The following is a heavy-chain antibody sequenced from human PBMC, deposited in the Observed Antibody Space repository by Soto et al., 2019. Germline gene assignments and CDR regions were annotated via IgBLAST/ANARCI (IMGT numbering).Heavy chain of an antibody. V-gene: IGHV1-18*01. CDR3: ARVCLAVAGRCYYYGMDV. D-gene: IGHD6-19*01. CDR2: ISAYNSNT. CDR1: GYTFTSYG. Sequence: ASVKVSCKASGYTFTSYGISWVRQAPGQGLEWMGWISAYNSNTNYAQKLQGRVTMTTDTSTSTAYMELRSLRSDDTAVYYCARVCLAVAGRCYYYGMDVWGQGTTVTVSS. J-gene: IGHJ6*02.